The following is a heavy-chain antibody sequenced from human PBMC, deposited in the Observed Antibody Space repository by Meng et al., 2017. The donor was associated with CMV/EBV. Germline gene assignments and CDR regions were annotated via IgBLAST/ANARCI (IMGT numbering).Heavy chain of an antibody. D-gene: IGHD3-3*01. CDR2: IYYSGST. Sequence: SETLSLTCTVSGGSISSYYWSWIRQPPGKGLEWIGYIYYSGSTNYNPSLKSRVTISVDTSKNQFSLKLNSVTAADTAVYYCARLRIYDFWSGHIYGMDVWGQGTTVTVSS. CDR1: GGSISSYY. CDR3: ARLRIYDFWSGHIYGMDV. V-gene: IGHV4-59*01. J-gene: IGHJ6*02.